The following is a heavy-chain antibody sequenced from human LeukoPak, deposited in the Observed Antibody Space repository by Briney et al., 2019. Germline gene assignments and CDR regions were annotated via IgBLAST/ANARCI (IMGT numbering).Heavy chain of an antibody. CDR2: INPNSGGT. J-gene: IGHJ5*02. V-gene: IGHV1-2*02. CDR1: GYTFTGYY. CDR3: ARDGYSGRFDP. Sequence: ASVKVSCKASGYTFTGYYMHSVRQAPGQGLEWRGWINPNSGGTNYAQKFQGRVTLTTDTSISTASMEISRLRSADTAVYYCARDGYSGRFDPWGQGTLVTVSS. D-gene: IGHD1-26*01.